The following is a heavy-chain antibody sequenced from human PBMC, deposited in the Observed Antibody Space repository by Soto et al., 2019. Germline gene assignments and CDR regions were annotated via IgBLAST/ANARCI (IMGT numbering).Heavy chain of an antibody. CDR3: GNDIIVIPGAKGLDY. D-gene: IGHD2-2*01. CDR2: INHSGST. CDR1: GGSFSGYY. J-gene: IGHJ4*02. V-gene: IGHV4-34*01. Sequence: SETLSLTCAVYGGSFSGYYWSWIRQPPGKGLEWIGEINHSGSTNYNPSLKSRVTITRDTSASTVYMELSSLRSEDTAVYYCGNDIIVIPGAKGLDYWGQGALVTVSS.